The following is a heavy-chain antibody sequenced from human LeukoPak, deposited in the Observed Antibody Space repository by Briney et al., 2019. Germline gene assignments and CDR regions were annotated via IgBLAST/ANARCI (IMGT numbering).Heavy chain of an antibody. Sequence: SETLSLTCTVSGGSISSSSYYWGWIPQPPGQGLEWIGSIYYSGSTYYNPSLESRATISVDTSKNQFSLKLSSVTGADAAVYYCARDLYYYYYYLDVWGKGTTVTVSS. J-gene: IGHJ6*03. CDR2: IYYSGST. CDR3: ARDLYYYYYYLDV. CDR1: GGSISSSSYY. V-gene: IGHV4-39*07.